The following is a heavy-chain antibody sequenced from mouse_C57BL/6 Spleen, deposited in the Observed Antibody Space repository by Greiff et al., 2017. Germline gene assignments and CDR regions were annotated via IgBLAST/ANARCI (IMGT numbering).Heavy chain of an antibody. CDR1: GYSITSGYY. Sequence: EVQLQESGPGLVKPSQSLSLTCSVTGYSITSGYYWNWIRQFPGNKLEWMGYISYDGSNNYNPSLKNRISITRDTSKNQFFLKLNSVTTEDTATYYCAYSTHWYFDVWGTGTTVTVSS. J-gene: IGHJ1*03. V-gene: IGHV3-6*01. CDR2: ISYDGSN. CDR3: AYSTHWYFDV. D-gene: IGHD2-5*01.